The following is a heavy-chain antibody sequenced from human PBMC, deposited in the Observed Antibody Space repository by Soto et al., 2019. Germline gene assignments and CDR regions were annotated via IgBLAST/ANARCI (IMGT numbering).Heavy chain of an antibody. CDR1: GFTFSSYG. Sequence: QVQLVESGGGVVQPGRSLRLSCAGSGFTFSSYGMHWVRQAPGKGLEWVAVICYDGSNKSYADSVKGRFTISRDNSKNTLYLQMNSVRAEYTAVYYCARDRRVRDRMDSWGQGTLVTVAS. CDR2: ICYDGSNK. D-gene: IGHD3-10*01. V-gene: IGHV3-33*01. CDR3: ARDRRVRDRMDS. J-gene: IGHJ4*02.